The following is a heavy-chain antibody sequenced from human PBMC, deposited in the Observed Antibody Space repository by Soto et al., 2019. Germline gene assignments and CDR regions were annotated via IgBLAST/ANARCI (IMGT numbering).Heavy chain of an antibody. CDR2: IYYSGST. Sequence: PSETLSLTCTVSGGSISSSSYYWGRIRQPQGKGLEWIGSIYYSGSTYYNPSLKSRVTISVDTSKNQFSLKLSSVTAADTAVYYCARTKTGTPRSGWFDPWGQGTLVTVSS. CDR1: GGSISSSSYY. D-gene: IGHD1-7*01. J-gene: IGHJ5*02. V-gene: IGHV4-39*01. CDR3: ARTKTGTPRSGWFDP.